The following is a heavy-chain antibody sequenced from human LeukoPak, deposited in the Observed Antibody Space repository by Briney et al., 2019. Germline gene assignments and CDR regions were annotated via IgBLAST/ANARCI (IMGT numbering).Heavy chain of an antibody. J-gene: IGHJ4*02. CDR3: ATIRSYQLLSFDY. CDR2: ISGSGGST. V-gene: IGHV3-23*01. CDR1: GFTFSSYA. D-gene: IGHD2-2*01. Sequence: GGSLRLSCAASGFTFSSYAMSWVRQAPGKGLEWVSAISGSGGSTYYADPVKGRFTISRDNSKNTLYLQMNSLRAEDTAVYYCATIRSYQLLSFDYWGQGTLVTVSS.